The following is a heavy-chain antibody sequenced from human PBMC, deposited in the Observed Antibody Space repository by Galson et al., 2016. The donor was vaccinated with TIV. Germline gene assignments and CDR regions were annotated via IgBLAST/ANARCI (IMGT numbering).Heavy chain of an antibody. J-gene: IGHJ4*02. Sequence: SVKVSCKASGYIFNNFGVSWVRQAPGQGLEWMAWISVYNGNTNYAQSLQGRVTLTTDTSTSTAYMELRSLRSDDTAVYYCARDTPSLLAAATMDYWGQRTLVTVSS. CDR3: ARDTPSLLAAATMDY. V-gene: IGHV1-18*01. D-gene: IGHD6-25*01. CDR2: ISVYNGNT. CDR1: GYIFNNFG.